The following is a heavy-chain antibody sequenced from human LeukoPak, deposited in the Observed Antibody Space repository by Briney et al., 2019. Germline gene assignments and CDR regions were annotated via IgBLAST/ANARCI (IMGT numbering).Heavy chain of an antibody. CDR2: IYYSGST. CDR1: GGSISSSSHS. CDR3: ARAPTGLRWSGDAFDI. D-gene: IGHD4-23*01. J-gene: IGHJ3*02. V-gene: IGHV4-39*07. Sequence: PSETLSLTCTVSGGSISSSSHSWGWIRQPPGKGLEWIGSIYYSGSTYYNPSLKSRVTISVDTSKNQFSLKLSSVTAADTAVYYCARAPTGLRWSGDAFDIWGQGTMVTVSS.